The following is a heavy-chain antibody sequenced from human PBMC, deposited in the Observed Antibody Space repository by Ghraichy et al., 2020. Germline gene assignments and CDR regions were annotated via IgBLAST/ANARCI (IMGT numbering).Heavy chain of an antibody. J-gene: IGHJ5*02. Sequence: GGSLRLSCAASGFTFSSYWMSWVRQAPGKGLELEWVANIKQDGSEKYYVDSVKGRFTISRDNAKNSLYLQMNRLRAEDTAVYYCARDIVVAPAVRSLWRYSSSEARWFDPWGQGTLVTVSS. CDR1: GFTFSSYW. CDR3: ARDIVVAPAVRSLWRYSSSEARWFDP. CDR2: IKQDGSEK. V-gene: IGHV3-7*03. D-gene: IGHD2-2*01.